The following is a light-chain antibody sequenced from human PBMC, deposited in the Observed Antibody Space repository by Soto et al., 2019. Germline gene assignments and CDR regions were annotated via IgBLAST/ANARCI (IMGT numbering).Light chain of an antibody. Sequence: EIVMTQSPATLSMSPGESATLSCRASQSIRSNLAWYQQKPGQAPRLLIFGASTRAAGIPARFSGSGSGTDFTLTISRLEPEDFAVYYCQQYASSPEWTFGQGTKVDNK. V-gene: IGKV3-15*01. J-gene: IGKJ1*01. CDR3: QQYASSPEWT. CDR2: GAS. CDR1: QSIRSN.